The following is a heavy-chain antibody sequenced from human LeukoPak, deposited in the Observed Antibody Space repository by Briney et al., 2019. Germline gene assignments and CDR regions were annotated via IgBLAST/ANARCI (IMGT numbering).Heavy chain of an antibody. CDR3: ANRGDAFDI. Sequence: PGGSLRLSCAASGFTFSSYEMNWVRQAPGKGLEWVSYISSSGSTIYYADSVKGRFTISRDNSKNTLYLQMNSLRAEDTAVYYCANRGDAFDIWGQGTMVTVSS. D-gene: IGHD1-14*01. J-gene: IGHJ3*02. CDR2: ISSSGSTI. V-gene: IGHV3-48*03. CDR1: GFTFSSYE.